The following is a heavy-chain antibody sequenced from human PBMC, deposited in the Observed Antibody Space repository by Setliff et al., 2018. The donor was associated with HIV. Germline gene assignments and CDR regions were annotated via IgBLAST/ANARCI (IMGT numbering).Heavy chain of an antibody. J-gene: IGHJ3*01. CDR2: IYHSGNT. D-gene: IGHD2-21*02. CDR3: ARGEACGGGCHYAFEL. CDR1: GASVNSHY. V-gene: IGHV4-38-2*02. Sequence: SETLSLTCTVSGASVNSHYWGWIRQPPGKGLEWIASIYHSGNTYYMPSLQSRVTISVDMSKNQFSLKLNSVTAADTAVYYCARGEACGGGCHYAFELWGRGTMVTVSS.